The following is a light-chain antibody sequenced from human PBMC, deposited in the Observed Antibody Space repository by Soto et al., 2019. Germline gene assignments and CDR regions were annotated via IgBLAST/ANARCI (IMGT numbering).Light chain of an antibody. CDR3: AAWDDSLNGRV. V-gene: IGLV1-44*01. J-gene: IGLJ2*01. CDR2: NNN. Sequence: QSVLTQPRSASGTPGQRVTISRSGSSSNIGTDTVNWYQQLPGTAPKLLISNNNRRPSGVPDRFSGSKSGTSASLAISGLESEDEADYYCAAWDDSLNGRVFGGGTKLTVL. CDR1: SSNIGTDT.